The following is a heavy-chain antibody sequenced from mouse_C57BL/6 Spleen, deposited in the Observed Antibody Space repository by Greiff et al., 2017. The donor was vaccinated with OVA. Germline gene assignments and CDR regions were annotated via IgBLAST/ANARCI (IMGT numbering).Heavy chain of an antibody. Sequence: EVQLQQSGPELVKPGASVKISCKASGYTFTDYYMNWVKQSHGKSLEWIGDINPNNGGTSYNQKFKGKATLTVDKSSSTAYMELRSLTSEDSAVYYCARGYYDPSFAYWGQGTLVTVSA. CDR2: INPNNGGT. V-gene: IGHV1-26*01. CDR1: GYTFTDYY. D-gene: IGHD2-4*01. J-gene: IGHJ3*01. CDR3: ARGYYDPSFAY.